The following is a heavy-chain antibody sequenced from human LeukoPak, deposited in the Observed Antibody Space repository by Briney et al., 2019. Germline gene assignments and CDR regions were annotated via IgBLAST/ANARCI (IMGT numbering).Heavy chain of an antibody. CDR1: GGSISSGGYY. Sequence: PSETLSLTCTVSGGSISSGGYYWSWIRQHPGKGLEWIGYIYYSGSTYYNPSLKSRVTISVDTSKNQFSLKLSSVTAADTAVYYCARESVGGEIYYFDYWGQGTLVTVSS. CDR2: IYYSGST. V-gene: IGHV4-31*03. CDR3: ARESVGGEIYYFDY. D-gene: IGHD4-23*01. J-gene: IGHJ4*02.